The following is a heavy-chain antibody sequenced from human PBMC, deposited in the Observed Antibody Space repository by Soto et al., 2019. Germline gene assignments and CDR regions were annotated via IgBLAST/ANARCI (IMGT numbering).Heavy chain of an antibody. J-gene: IGHJ5*02. CDR2: IYYSGST. Sequence: PSETLSLTCTVSGGSISSGGYYWSWIRQHPGKGLEWIGYIYYSGSTYYNPSLKSRVTISVDTSKNQFSLKLSSVTAADAAVYYCARGLLTYYYDSSGYCWFDPWGQGTLVTVSS. V-gene: IGHV4-31*03. D-gene: IGHD3-22*01. CDR1: GGSISSGGYY. CDR3: ARGLLTYYYDSSGYCWFDP.